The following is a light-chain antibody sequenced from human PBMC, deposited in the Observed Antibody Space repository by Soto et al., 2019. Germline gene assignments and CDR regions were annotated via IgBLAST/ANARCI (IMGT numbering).Light chain of an antibody. CDR2: AAS. Sequence: EIVLTRSPGTLSLSPGERATLSCRASQSVSSSYLAWCQQKPGQAPRLLIYAASSRATGIPDRFSGSGSGTDFTLTISRLEPEDFAVYYCQQYGDSFTFGGGTKVEIK. J-gene: IGKJ4*01. CDR1: QSVSSSY. V-gene: IGKV3-20*01. CDR3: QQYGDSFT.